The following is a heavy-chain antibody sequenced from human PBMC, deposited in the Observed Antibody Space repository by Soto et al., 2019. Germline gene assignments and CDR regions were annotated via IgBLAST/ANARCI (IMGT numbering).Heavy chain of an antibody. CDR3: ANPSGYYFGLGSHDEASDM. CDR1: GFMFSGFG. D-gene: IGHD3-10*01. J-gene: IGHJ3*02. V-gene: IGHV3-30*18. Sequence: QVQLVESGGGVVQPGRSLRLSCAASGFMFSGFGMHWVRQAPGKGLQWVAGISKDGCKKYYADSVKGRFTISRDNSKKTLYLQMNSLRAEDTAVYYCANPSGYYFGLGSHDEASDMWWQGTGVTVFS. CDR2: ISKDGCKK.